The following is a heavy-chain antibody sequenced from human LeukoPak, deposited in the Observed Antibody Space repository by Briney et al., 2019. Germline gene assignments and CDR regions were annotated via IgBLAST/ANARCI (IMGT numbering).Heavy chain of an antibody. V-gene: IGHV3-74*01. J-gene: IGHJ4*02. Sequence: GGSLRLSCAASGFTFSAFWVHWVRQAPGKGLVWVSRTNTDGSSTTYADSVQGRFSISRDNAKNTLYLQMNSLRAEDTAVYYCARGQIGYSVDYWGQGTLVTVPT. D-gene: IGHD5-18*01. CDR2: TNTDGSST. CDR1: GFTFSAFW. CDR3: ARGQIGYSVDY.